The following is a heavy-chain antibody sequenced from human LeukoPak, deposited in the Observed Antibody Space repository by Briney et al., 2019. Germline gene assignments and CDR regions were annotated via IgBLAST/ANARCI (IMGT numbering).Heavy chain of an antibody. CDR3: ARKDGYNFWWFDP. D-gene: IGHD5-24*01. J-gene: IGHJ5*02. CDR1: GGSISSYY. CDR2: IYTSGST. Sequence: PSETLSLTCTVSGGSISSYYWSWIRQPPGKGLEWIGYIYTSGSTNYNPSLKSRVTISVDTSKNQFSLKLSSVTAADTAVYYCARKDGYNFWWFDPWGQGTLVTVSS. V-gene: IGHV4-4*09.